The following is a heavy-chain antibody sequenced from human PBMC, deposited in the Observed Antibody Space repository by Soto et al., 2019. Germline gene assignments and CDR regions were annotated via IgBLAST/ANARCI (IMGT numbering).Heavy chain of an antibody. CDR1: GFTFSSDG. V-gene: IGHV3-30*18. CDR2: ISYDGRNK. J-gene: IGHJ6*02. CDR3: VKDGSSGWPYFNDMDV. D-gene: IGHD6-19*01. Sequence: WGSLRLSCAASGFTFSSDGMLWVRQAPGKGLEWVAVISYDGRNKYYADAVKGRFTISRDNSKNTLYLQMSSQRAEDAAVYYCVKDGSSGWPYFNDMDVWGQGPTVTVSS.